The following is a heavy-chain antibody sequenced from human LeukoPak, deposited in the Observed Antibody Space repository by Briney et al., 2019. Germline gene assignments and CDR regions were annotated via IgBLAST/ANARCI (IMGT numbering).Heavy chain of an antibody. CDR2: ISYDGSNK. Sequence: PGGSLRLSCAASGFTFSSYGMHWVRQAPGKGLEWVAVISYDGSNKYYADSVKGRFTISRDNSKNTLYLQMNSLRAEDTAVYYCAKGYYYGSGSYYNSFDYWGQGTLVTVSS. J-gene: IGHJ4*02. CDR3: AKGYYYGSGSYYNSFDY. V-gene: IGHV3-30*18. CDR1: GFTFSSYG. D-gene: IGHD3-10*01.